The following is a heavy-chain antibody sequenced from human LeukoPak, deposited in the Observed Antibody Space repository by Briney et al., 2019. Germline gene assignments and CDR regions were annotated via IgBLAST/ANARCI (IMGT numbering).Heavy chain of an antibody. V-gene: IGHV4-4*02. J-gene: IGHJ4*02. CDR2: IYHSGST. CDR3: ARVGSGITMVRGVHPFFDY. D-gene: IGHD3-10*01. Sequence: GALRLSCAASGFTFSSYAMSWVRQPPGKGLEWIGEIYHSGSTNYNPSLKSRVTISVDKSKNQFSLKLSSVTAADTAVYYCARVGSGITMVRGVHPFFDYWGQGTLVTVSS. CDR1: GFTFSSYAM.